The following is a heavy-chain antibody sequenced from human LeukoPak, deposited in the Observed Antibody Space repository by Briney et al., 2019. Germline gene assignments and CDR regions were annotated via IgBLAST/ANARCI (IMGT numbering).Heavy chain of an antibody. V-gene: IGHV1-2*02. CDR1: GYTLSNYY. D-gene: IGHD5-12*01. J-gene: IGHJ1*01. Sequence: ASVKVSCKASGYTLSNYYMHWVRQAPGQGLEWVGWINPNSGGTNYAQKFQDRVTMTRDTSISTAYMELSRLRSDDTAVYFCARIPIVTITSGGYWGQGTLVTVSS. CDR2: INPNSGGT. CDR3: ARIPIVTITSGGY.